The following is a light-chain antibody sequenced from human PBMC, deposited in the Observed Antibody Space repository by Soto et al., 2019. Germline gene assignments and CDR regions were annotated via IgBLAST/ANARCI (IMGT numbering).Light chain of an antibody. CDR1: QSVSSY. CDR3: QQYSTYMWT. V-gene: IGKV3-11*01. CDR2: DAS. Sequence: EIVLTQSPATLSLSPVERATLSCRASQSVSSYLAWYQQKPGQAPRLLIYDASNRATGIPARFSGSGSGTDFTLTISSLQPDDFATYYCQQYSTYMWTFGQGTKVDIK. J-gene: IGKJ1*01.